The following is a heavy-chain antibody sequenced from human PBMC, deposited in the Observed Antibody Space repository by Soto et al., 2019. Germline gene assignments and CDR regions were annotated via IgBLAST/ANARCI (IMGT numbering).Heavy chain of an antibody. CDR1: GFTFSSYA. J-gene: IGHJ4*02. D-gene: IGHD4-17*01. V-gene: IGHV3-30-3*01. CDR3: ARDLSSDYGDYGFFGSDY. Sequence: QVQLVESGGGVVQPGRSLRLSCAASGFTFSSYAMHWVRQAPGKGLGWVAVISYDGSNKYYADSVKGRFTISRDNSKNTLYLQMNSLRAEDTAVYYCARDLSSDYGDYGFFGSDYWGQGTLVTVSS. CDR2: ISYDGSNK.